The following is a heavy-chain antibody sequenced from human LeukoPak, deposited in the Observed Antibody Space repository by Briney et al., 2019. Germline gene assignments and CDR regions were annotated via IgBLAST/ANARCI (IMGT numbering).Heavy chain of an antibody. CDR1: GDSISPYY. Sequence: SETLSLTCTVSGDSISPYYWSWIRQPPGGGLEWIGYVFYTGSTNYNPSLKSRVTISVDTSRNQFSLKLTSVTAANTAVYYCARTRSGYSTLGYWGQGTLVTVSS. J-gene: IGHJ4*02. V-gene: IGHV4-59*01. D-gene: IGHD1-26*01. CDR2: VFYTGST. CDR3: ARTRSGYSTLGY.